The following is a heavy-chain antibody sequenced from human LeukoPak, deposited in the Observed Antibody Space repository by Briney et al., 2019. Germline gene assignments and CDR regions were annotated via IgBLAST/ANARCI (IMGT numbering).Heavy chain of an antibody. V-gene: IGHV4-39*06. J-gene: IGHJ4*02. CDR1: GDSVNNTNYY. CDR3: VRVTYRSSSPFFNF. Sequence: SETLSLTCNVSGDSVNNTNYYWAWIRQPPGKGLEWIGSINYRGNTYFNPSLKSRITLSVDSSMNQFPLKLTSVTAADTAMFFCVRVTYRSSSPFFNFWGQGTLVTVSS. D-gene: IGHD6-6*01. CDR2: INYRGNT.